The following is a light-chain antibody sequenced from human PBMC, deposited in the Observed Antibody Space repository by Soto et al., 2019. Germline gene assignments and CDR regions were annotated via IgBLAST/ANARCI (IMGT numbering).Light chain of an antibody. CDR1: QSVSSSS. V-gene: IGKV3-20*01. CDR3: QQYGSSPMT. CDR2: GAS. J-gene: IGKJ1*01. Sequence: EVVLTQSPGTLSLSPGERATLSCRASQSVSSSSLAWYQQKPDQAPRLLIYGASSRATGIPDSYSGSGSGTAFTITIRRLEAEDFAVYYCQQYGSSPMTFGQGTKVEIK.